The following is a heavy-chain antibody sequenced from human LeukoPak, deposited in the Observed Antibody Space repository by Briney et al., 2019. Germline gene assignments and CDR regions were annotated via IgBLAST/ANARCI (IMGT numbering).Heavy chain of an antibody. J-gene: IGHJ4*02. Sequence: SETLSLTCTVSGGSINSGSYYWSWIRQPAGKGLEWIGRISISGSTNYNPSLKSRVTMSVDTSKNQFSLKLSSVTAADTAVYYCARHSNYCFDYWGQGTLVTVSS. D-gene: IGHD4-11*01. CDR2: ISISGST. CDR1: GGSINSGSYY. V-gene: IGHV4-61*02. CDR3: ARHSNYCFDY.